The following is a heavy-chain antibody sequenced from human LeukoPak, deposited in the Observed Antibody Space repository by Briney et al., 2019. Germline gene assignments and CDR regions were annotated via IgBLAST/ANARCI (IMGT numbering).Heavy chain of an antibody. D-gene: IGHD3-3*01. CDR1: GYTFTGYY. V-gene: IGHV1-2*02. CDR2: INPNSGGT. Sequence: ASVKVSCKASGYTFTGYYMHWVRQAPGQGLEWMGWINPNSGGTNYAQKFQGRVTMTRDTSISTAYMELSSLRSEDTAVYYCARDGRYPDFWSGYVFDYWGQGTLVTVSS. CDR3: ARDGRYPDFWSGYVFDY. J-gene: IGHJ4*02.